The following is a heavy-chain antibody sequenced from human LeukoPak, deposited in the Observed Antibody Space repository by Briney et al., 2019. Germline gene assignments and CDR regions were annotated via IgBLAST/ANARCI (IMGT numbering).Heavy chain of an antibody. CDR2: INHSGST. V-gene: IGHV4-39*07. D-gene: IGHD7-27*01. CDR3: AREPKKVWKKLGYFDY. J-gene: IGHJ4*02. CDR1: GGSINSSSYY. Sequence: ASETLSLTCTVSGGSINSSSYYWGWIHQPPGKGLEWIGEINHSGSTNYNPSLKSRVTISVDTSKNQFSLKLSSVTAADTAVYYCAREPKKVWKKLGYFDYWGQGTLVTVSS.